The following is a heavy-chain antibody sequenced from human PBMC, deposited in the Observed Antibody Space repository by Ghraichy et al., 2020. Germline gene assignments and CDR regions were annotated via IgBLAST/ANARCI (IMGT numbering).Heavy chain of an antibody. CDR1: GFTFSSYG. V-gene: IGHV3-30*18. J-gene: IGHJ4*02. CDR3: AKDIQWGLLGNYFDY. Sequence: GGSLRLSCAASGFTFSSYGMHWVRQAPGKGLEWVAVISYDGSNKYYADSVKGRFTISRDNSKNTLYLQMNSLRAEDTAVYYCAKDIQWGLLGNYFDYWGQGTLVTVSS. D-gene: IGHD1-26*01. CDR2: ISYDGSNK.